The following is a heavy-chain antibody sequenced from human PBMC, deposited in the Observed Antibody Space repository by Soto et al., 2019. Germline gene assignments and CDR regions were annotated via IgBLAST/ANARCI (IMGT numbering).Heavy chain of an antibody. Sequence: PSETLSLTCTVFGGSISSSSYYWGWIRQPPGKGLEWIGSIYYSGSTNYNPSLKSRVTISVDTSKNQFSLKLSSVTAADTAVYYCARVLGTVWGAFDIWGQGTMVTVSS. CDR1: GGSISSSSYY. D-gene: IGHD3-16*01. J-gene: IGHJ3*02. CDR3: ARVLGTVWGAFDI. V-gene: IGHV4-39*07. CDR2: IYYSGST.